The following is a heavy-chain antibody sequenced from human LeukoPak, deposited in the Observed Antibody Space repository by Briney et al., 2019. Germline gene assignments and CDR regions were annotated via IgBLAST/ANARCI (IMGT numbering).Heavy chain of an antibody. CDR3: ARGDSSGPDVPRYFDY. CDR2: INHSGST. J-gene: IGHJ4*02. D-gene: IGHD3-22*01. Sequence: PSETLSLTCAVYGGSFSGYYWGWIRQPPGKGLEWIGEINHSGSTNYNPSLKSRVTISVDTSKNQFSLKLSSVTAADTAVYYCARGDSSGPDVPRYFDYWGQGTLVTVSS. V-gene: IGHV4-34*01. CDR1: GGSFSGYY.